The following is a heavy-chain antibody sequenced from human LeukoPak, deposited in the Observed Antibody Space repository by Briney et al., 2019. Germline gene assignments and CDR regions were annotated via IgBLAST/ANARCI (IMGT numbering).Heavy chain of an antibody. CDR3: ARDLGDGYRSGYFDY. V-gene: IGHV4-39*02. J-gene: IGHJ4*02. CDR2: IYYSGST. D-gene: IGHD5-24*01. CDR1: GGSISSSSYY. Sequence: QLQLQESGPGQVKPSETLSLTCTVSGGSISSSSYYWGWIRQPPGKGLEWIGSIYYSGSTYCNPSLKSRVTISLDTSKNHFSLNLSSVTAADTAVYYCARDLGDGYRSGYFDYWGLGTLVTVSS.